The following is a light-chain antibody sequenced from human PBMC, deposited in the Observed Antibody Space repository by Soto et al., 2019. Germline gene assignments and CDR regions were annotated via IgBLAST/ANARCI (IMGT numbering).Light chain of an antibody. CDR2: DVS. CDR1: SSDVGGYNY. V-gene: IGLV2-14*01. J-gene: IGLJ1*01. Sequence: LTQPASVSGSPGQSITISCTGTSSDVGGYNYVSWYQQHPGKAPKLMIYDVSNRPSGVSNRFSGSKSGNTASLTISGLQAEDETDYYCSSYTSSSTPYVFGTGTKVTV. CDR3: SSYTSSSTPYV.